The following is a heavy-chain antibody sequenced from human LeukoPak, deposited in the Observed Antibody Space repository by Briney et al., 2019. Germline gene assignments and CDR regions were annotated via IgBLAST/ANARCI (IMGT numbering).Heavy chain of an antibody. D-gene: IGHD2-21*02. CDR3: ARHERAATAPFDY. CDR2: IYYSGST. V-gene: IGHV4-39*01. CDR1: GGSIRSSSYY. J-gene: IGHJ4*02. Sequence: SQTLSLTCTVSGGSIRSSSYYWGWIRQPPGKGLEWIGSIYYSGSTYYNPSLKSRVTISVDTSKNQFSLKLSSVTAADTAVYYCARHERAATAPFDYWGQGTLVTVSS.